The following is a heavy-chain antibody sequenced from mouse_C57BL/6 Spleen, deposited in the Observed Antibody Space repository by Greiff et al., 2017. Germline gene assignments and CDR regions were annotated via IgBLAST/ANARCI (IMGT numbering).Heavy chain of an antibody. V-gene: IGHV5-9-1*02. J-gene: IGHJ3*01. Sequence: DVHLVESGEGLVKPGGSLKLSCAASGFTFSSYAMSWVRQTPEKRLEWVAYISSGGDYIYYADTVKGRFTISRDNARNTLYLQMSSLKSEDTAMYYCTREYYDYAWFAYWGQGTLVTVSA. CDR3: TREYYDYAWFAY. D-gene: IGHD2-4*01. CDR1: GFTFSSYA. CDR2: ISSGGDYI.